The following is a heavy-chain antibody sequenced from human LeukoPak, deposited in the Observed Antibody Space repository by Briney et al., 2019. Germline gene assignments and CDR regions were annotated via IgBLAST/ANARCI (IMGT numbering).Heavy chain of an antibody. CDR3: ARSPHYNILTGYFDY. J-gene: IGHJ4*02. CDR1: GGSISNFRYY. V-gene: IGHV4-39*07. CDR2: IYYSGST. Sequence: SETLSLTCSVSGGSISNFRYYGGWIRQPPGKGQEWIGNIYYSGSTYYNPSLKSRVTISIDKSKNQFSLKLSSVTAADTAVYYCARSPHYNILTGYFDYWGQGALVTVSS. D-gene: IGHD3-9*01.